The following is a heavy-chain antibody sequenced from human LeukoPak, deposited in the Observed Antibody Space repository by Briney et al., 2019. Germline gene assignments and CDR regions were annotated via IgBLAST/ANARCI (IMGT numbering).Heavy chain of an antibody. D-gene: IGHD3-22*01. V-gene: IGHV1-69*13. J-gene: IGHJ6*02. CDR3: ARDSLELNCYDSSGYYYPYYYYGMDV. CDR2: IILLFGKA. Sequence: SVKVSCKASGGTFSSYAISWVRQAPAQGLEWMGGIILLFGKANYAQRFQGRVTITGDESTRTAYMELRSLRSEDTAVYYCARDSLELNCYDSSGYYYPYYYYGMDVWGQGTTVTVSS. CDR1: GGTFSSYA.